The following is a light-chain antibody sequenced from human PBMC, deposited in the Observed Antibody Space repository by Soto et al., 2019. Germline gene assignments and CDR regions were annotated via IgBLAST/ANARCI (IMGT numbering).Light chain of an antibody. Sequence: EIVLTQSPGTLSLSPGERATLSCRASQSVSSNYLAWYQQQRGQAPRLLIYGASSRATGIPTRFSGSGSRKDFTLTISRLEPEDLAVYYCQQYDTSPRTFGQGTKVEI. CDR2: GAS. J-gene: IGKJ1*01. V-gene: IGKV3-20*01. CDR3: QQYDTSPRT. CDR1: QSVSSNY.